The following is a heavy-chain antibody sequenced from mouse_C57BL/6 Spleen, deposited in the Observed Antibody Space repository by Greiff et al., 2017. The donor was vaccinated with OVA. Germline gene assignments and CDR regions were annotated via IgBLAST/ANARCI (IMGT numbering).Heavy chain of an antibody. CDR2: IDPSDSYT. CDR1: GYTFTSYW. D-gene: IGHD4-1*01. J-gene: IGHJ2*01. CDR3: ARPFSNGDLDY. V-gene: IGHV1-59*01. Sequence: QVQLQQPGAELVRPGTSVKLSCKASGYTFTSYWMHWVKQRPGQGLEWIGVIDPSDSYTNYNQKFKGKDTLTVDTSSSTAYMQLSSLTSEDSAVDYCARPFSNGDLDYGGQGTTLTVSS.